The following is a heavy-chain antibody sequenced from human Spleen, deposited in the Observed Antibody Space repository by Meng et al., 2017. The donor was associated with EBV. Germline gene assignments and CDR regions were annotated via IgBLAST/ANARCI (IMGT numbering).Heavy chain of an antibody. D-gene: IGHD4-17*01. Sequence: HLPLQESGSGLVTPSQTLSLTCAVSGGSIHNGGYSWSWIRQPPGKGLDWIGYIYQSGSAYYNPSLKSRVTMSVDMSKNQFSLKLSSVTAADTAVYYCARGGGYGDYEGWFDPWGQGTLVTVSS. CDR2: IYQSGSA. V-gene: IGHV4-30-2*01. CDR1: GGSIHNGGYS. J-gene: IGHJ5*02. CDR3: ARGGGYGDYEGWFDP.